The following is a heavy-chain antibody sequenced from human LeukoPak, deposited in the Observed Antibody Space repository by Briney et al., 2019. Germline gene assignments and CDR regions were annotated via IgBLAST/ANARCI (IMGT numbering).Heavy chain of an antibody. CDR1: GFTFSSYS. Sequence: SGGSLRLSCAASGFTFSSYSMNWVRQAPGKGLEWVSSISSSSSYIYYADSVKGRFTISRDNAKNSLYLQMNSLRAEDTAIYYCAKMKGHPLPKYYMDVWGQGTTVTVSS. CDR3: AKMKGHPLPKYYMDV. CDR2: ISSSSSYI. J-gene: IGHJ6*01. D-gene: IGHD1-26*01. V-gene: IGHV3-21*04.